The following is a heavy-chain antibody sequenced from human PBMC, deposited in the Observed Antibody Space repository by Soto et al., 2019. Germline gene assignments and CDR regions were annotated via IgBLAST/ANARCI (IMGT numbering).Heavy chain of an antibody. CDR2: LNNNADRT. CDR3: AKESPYGGISGSRSYYFDS. D-gene: IGHD6-13*01. V-gene: IGHV3-23*01. Sequence: EVHLLESGGGLVQPGGSLRLSCAASGFSFSSYAMSWVRQAPGKGPEWVSALNNNADRTYYAESVKGRFTISRDNSKNTLYLQMNSLRAEDTALYYCAKESPYGGISGSRSYYFDSWGQGVLVTVSS. J-gene: IGHJ4*02. CDR1: GFSFSSYA.